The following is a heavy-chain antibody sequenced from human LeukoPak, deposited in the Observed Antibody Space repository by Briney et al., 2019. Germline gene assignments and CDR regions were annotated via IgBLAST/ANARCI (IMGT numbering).Heavy chain of an antibody. Sequence: GGSLRLSCAASGFTFSTYAMTWVRQAQGKGLEWVSAISGSGDSTYYADSVKGRFTISRDNSKNTLYLQMNSLRAEDTAVYYCAKREGHGSSHYWGQGTLVTVSS. V-gene: IGHV3-23*01. CDR2: ISGSGDST. J-gene: IGHJ4*02. CDR3: AKREGHGSSHY. CDR1: GFTFSTYA. D-gene: IGHD3-10*01.